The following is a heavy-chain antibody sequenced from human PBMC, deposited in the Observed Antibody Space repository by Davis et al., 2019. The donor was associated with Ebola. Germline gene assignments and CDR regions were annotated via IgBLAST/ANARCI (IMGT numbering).Heavy chain of an antibody. CDR3: ARDRDCSSTSCSRDFQH. CDR1: GGSFSGYY. CDR2: INHSGST. J-gene: IGHJ1*01. Sequence: SETLSLTCAVYGGSFSGYYWSWIRQPPGKGLEWIGEINHSGSTNYNPSLKSRVTISVDTSKNQFSLKLSSVTAADTAVYYCARDRDCSSTSCSRDFQHWGQGTLVTVSS. D-gene: IGHD2-2*01. V-gene: IGHV4-34*01.